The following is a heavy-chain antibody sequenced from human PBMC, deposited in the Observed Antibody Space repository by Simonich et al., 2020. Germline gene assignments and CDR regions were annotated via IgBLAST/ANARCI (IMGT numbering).Heavy chain of an antibody. CDR3: ARDHLDSGSYYFDY. CDR2: ISYDGSNK. CDR1: GFTFSSSA. Sequence: QVQLVESGGGVVQPGRSLRLSFAASGFTFSSSAMHWVRQAPGKGHEWGAVISYDGSNKYYEDSVKGRLTISRDNSKNTLYLQMNSLRAEDTAVYYCARDHLDSGSYYFDYWGQGTLVTVSS. V-gene: IGHV3-30*07. J-gene: IGHJ4*02. D-gene: IGHD1-26*01.